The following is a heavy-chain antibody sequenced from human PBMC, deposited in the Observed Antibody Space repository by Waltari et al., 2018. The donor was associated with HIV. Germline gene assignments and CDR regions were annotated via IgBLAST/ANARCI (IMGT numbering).Heavy chain of an antibody. CDR3: ARGELIRLHVDIVATTAGRNWFDP. V-gene: IGHV4-34*01. J-gene: IGHJ5*02. D-gene: IGHD5-12*01. CDR2: INHSGSP. Sequence: QVQLQQWGAGLLKPSETLSLTCAVYGGSFSGYYWSWIRQPPGKGLEWIGEINHSGSPNYNPSRKSRVTISGETSKNRFSLKLSSVTAADTAVYYCARGELIRLHVDIVATTAGRNWFDPWGQGTLVTVSS. CDR1: GGSFSGYY.